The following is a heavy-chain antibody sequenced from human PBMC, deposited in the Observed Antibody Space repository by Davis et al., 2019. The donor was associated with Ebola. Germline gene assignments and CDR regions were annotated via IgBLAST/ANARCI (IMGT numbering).Heavy chain of an antibody. V-gene: IGHV1-18*01. D-gene: IGHD3-16*01. CDR3: ARDPWGMEKDS. J-gene: IGHJ4*02. CDR2: SSTSNGNT. Sequence: ASVKVSCKAFGYAFTNYGISWVRQAPGQGLEWVGWSSTSNGNTHYAQKLQDRVTMTTDTSSSTAYVELRSLRSDDTAVYYCARDPWGMEKDSWGQGTLVTISS. CDR1: GYAFTNYG.